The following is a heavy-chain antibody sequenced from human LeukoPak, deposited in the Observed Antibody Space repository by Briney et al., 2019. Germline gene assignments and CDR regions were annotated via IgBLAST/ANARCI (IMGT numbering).Heavy chain of an antibody. CDR2: INPNSGGT. CDR3: ARDYGGSSGWFDP. J-gene: IGHJ5*02. V-gene: IGHV1-2*06. Sequence: GASVKVSCKASGYTFTGYYMHWVRQAPGQGLEWMGRINPNSGGTNYAQKFQGRVTMTRDTSISTAYMELSRLRSDDTAVYYCARDYGGSSGWFDPWGQGTLVTVSS. CDR1: GYTFTGYY. D-gene: IGHD4-23*01.